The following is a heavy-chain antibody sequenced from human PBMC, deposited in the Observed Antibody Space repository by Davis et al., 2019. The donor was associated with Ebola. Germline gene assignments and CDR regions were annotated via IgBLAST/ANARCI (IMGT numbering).Heavy chain of an antibody. D-gene: IGHD3-10*01. CDR1: GYTFTSYD. CDR2: MNPNSGNT. CDR3: ARGILWFGELLFKYGMDV. J-gene: IGHJ6*04. Sequence: ASVKVSCKASGYTFTSYDINWVRQATGQGLEWMGWMNPNSGNTGYAQKFQGRVTMTRNTSISTAYMELSSLRSEDTAVYYCARGILWFGELLFKYGMDVWGKGTTVTVSS. V-gene: IGHV1-8*01.